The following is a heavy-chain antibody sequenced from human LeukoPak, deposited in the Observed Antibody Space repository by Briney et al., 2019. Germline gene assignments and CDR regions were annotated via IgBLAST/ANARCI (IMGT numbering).Heavy chain of an antibody. Sequence: GASVKVSRKASGDTFSSYYMHWVRQAPGQGLEWMGIITPSGDSTNYAQKFQGRVTMTRDTSTSTVYMELSSLRSEDTAVYYCAREGFHGRELFPTFDYWGQGTLVTVSS. V-gene: IGHV1-46*01. CDR3: AREGFHGRELFPTFDY. D-gene: IGHD3-10*01. J-gene: IGHJ4*02. CDR2: ITPSGDST. CDR1: GDTFSSYY.